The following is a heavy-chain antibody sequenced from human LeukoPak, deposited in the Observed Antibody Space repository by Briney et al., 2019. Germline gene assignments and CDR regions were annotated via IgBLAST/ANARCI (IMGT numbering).Heavy chain of an antibody. CDR1: RYTFTSYY. D-gene: IGHD6-19*01. Sequence: ASVKVSCKASRYTFTSYYMHWVRQAPGQGLEWMGIINPSGGSTSYAQKFQGRVTMTRDTSTSTVYMELSSLSSEDTAVYYCARGGRERYSSGWTDAFDIWGQGTMVTVSS. CDR2: INPSGGST. CDR3: ARGGRERYSSGWTDAFDI. V-gene: IGHV1-46*01. J-gene: IGHJ3*02.